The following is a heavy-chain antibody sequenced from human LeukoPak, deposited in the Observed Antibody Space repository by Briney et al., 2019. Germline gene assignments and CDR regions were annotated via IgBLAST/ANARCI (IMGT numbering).Heavy chain of an antibody. CDR1: GFTFSSYS. CDR3: AREHYYDSSGYLD. V-gene: IGHV3-48*04. CDR2: ISSSGSTI. D-gene: IGHD3-22*01. J-gene: IGHJ4*02. Sequence: PGGSLRLSCAASGFTFSSYSMNWVRQAPGKGLEWVSYISSSGSTIYYADSVKGRFTISRDNAKNSLYLQMNSLRAEDTAVYYCAREHYYDSSGYLDWGQGTLVTVSS.